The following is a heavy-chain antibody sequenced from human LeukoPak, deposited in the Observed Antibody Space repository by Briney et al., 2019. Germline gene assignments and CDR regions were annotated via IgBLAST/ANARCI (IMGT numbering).Heavy chain of an antibody. CDR2: INPKSGDT. CDR1: GYTFIGYF. V-gene: IGHV1-2*02. CDR3: AGGGWNDASDI. D-gene: IGHD1-1*01. Sequence: AAVKVSCKAPGYTFIGYFMHWVRQAPGRGGEWMGWINPKSGDTYYTQKFQGRVTMTRDTSISTAYMELSRLRSDDTAVYYCAGGGWNDASDIWGQGTMVTVSS. J-gene: IGHJ3*02.